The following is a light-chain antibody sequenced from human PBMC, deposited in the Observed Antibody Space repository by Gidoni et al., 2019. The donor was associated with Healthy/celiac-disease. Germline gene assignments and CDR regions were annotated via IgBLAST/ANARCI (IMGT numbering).Light chain of an antibody. J-gene: IGLJ2*01. CDR2: YDS. V-gene: IGLV3-21*04. CDR1: NIGSKR. CDR3: QVWDSSSDHRAV. Sequence: SSVLPQPPPASMAPGTTARITCGGNNIGSKRVHWYQHKAGQAPVLFIYYDSDRPSGIPERFSGSNSGITATLTISRVEAGDEAYYYCQVWDSSSDHRAVFGGGTKLTVL.